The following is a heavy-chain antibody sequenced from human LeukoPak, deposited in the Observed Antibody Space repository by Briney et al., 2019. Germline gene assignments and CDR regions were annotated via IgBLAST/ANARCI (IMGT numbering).Heavy chain of an antibody. Sequence: LXXTCAVXXXXXXXXXWSXXXXPXGXXLXXXXXINLIGTTNYNPSLKSRFTISVDTSKNQFSLKLSSVSAPDTAVYYCVGGPWGIPARRIFDYWAQGTLVTVSS. CDR2: INLIGTT. V-gene: IGHV4-34*01. J-gene: IGHJ4*02. D-gene: IGHD6-6*01. CDR1: XXXXXXXX. CDR3: VGGPWGIPARRIFDY.